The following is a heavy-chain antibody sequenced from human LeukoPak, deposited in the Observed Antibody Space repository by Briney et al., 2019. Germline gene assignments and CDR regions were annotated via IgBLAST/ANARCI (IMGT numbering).Heavy chain of an antibody. V-gene: IGHV3-30*18. CDR2: ISYDGNNK. CDR1: GFTFSSYA. D-gene: IGHD4-23*01. J-gene: IGHJ4*02. CDR3: AKVSGNFLFDY. Sequence: GGSLRLSCAASGFTFSSYAMSWVRQAPGKGLEWVTVISYDGNNKYYADSVKGRFTISRDNSKNTLYLQMNSLRAEDTAVYYCAKVSGNFLFDYWGQGTLVTVSS.